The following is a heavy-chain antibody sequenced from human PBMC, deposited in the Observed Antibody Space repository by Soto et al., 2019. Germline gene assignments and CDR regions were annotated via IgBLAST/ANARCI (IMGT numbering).Heavy chain of an antibody. J-gene: IGHJ4*02. Sequence: GGSLRLSCAASGFTFSSYAMSWVRQAPGKGLEWVSAISGSGGSTYYADSVKGRFTISRDNAKNSLYLQMNSLRAEDTAVYYCARSHLYYDSSGYPDYWGQGTLVTVS. CDR1: GFTFSSYA. CDR3: ARSHLYYDSSGYPDY. CDR2: ISGSGGST. V-gene: IGHV3-23*01. D-gene: IGHD3-22*01.